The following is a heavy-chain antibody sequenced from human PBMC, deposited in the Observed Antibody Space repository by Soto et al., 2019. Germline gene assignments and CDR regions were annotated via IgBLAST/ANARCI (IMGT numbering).Heavy chain of an antibody. J-gene: IGHJ4*02. CDR3: ARHRNGYYDILTGFPTLDY. CDR1: GGSIGSSSYY. Sequence: SETLALTCTVSGGSIGSSSYYWGWIRQPPGKGLEWIGSIYYSGSTYYNPSLKSRVTIDTSKNQFSLKLSSVTAADTAVYYCARHRNGYYDILTGFPTLDYWGQGTLVTVSS. D-gene: IGHD3-9*01. V-gene: IGHV4-39*01. CDR2: IYYSGST.